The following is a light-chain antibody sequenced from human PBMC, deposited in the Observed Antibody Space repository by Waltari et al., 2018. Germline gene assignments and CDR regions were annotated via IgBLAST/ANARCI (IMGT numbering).Light chain of an antibody. J-gene: IGKJ2*01. CDR2: GAS. CDR1: QAISSSY. CDR3: QQYGSSPPAYT. Sequence: EIVLTPSPGTLSLSPGERATLSCRASQAISSSYLAWYQQKPGQAPRLLIYGASSRATGIPDRFSGSGSGTDFTLTISRLAPEDFAVYYCQQYGSSPPAYTFGQGTKLEIK. V-gene: IGKV3-20*01.